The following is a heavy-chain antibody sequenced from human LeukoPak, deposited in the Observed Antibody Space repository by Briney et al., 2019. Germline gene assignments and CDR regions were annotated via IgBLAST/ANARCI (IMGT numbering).Heavy chain of an antibody. D-gene: IGHD2-2*01. CDR2: IYPGDSDT. CDR1: GYSFTSYW. J-gene: IGHJ5*02. V-gene: IGHV5-51*01. CDR3: ARRRYCSSTSCSNWFDP. Sequence: PGEPLKISCKGSGYSFTSYWIGWVRQMPGKGLEWMGIIYPGDSDTRYSPSFQGQVTISADKSISTAYLQWSSLKASDTAMYYCARRRYCSSTSCSNWFDPWGQGTLVTVSS.